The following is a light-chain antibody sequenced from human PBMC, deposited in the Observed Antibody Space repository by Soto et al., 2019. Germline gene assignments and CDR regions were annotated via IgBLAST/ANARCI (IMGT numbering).Light chain of an antibody. J-gene: IGKJ1*01. CDR3: QQYNSYWT. Sequence: DIQMTQSPSTLSASVGDRVTITCRASQSISSWLAWYQQKPGKAPKLLIYKASTLERGVPSRFSGSGSGTEFTLTISSPQPDDFATYYCQQYNSYWTFGQGTKVEIK. CDR1: QSISSW. CDR2: KAS. V-gene: IGKV1-5*03.